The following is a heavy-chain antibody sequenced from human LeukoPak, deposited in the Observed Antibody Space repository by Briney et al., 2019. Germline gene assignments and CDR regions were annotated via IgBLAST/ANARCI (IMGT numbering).Heavy chain of an antibody. D-gene: IGHD2-15*01. J-gene: IGHJ4*02. CDR3: ARDHYCSGGSCYPWALDY. CDR2: IKQDGSEK. Sequence: GGSLRLSCAASGFTFSSYWMSWVRQAPGKGLEWVANIKQDGSEKYYVDSVKGRFTISRDNAKNSLYLQMNSLRAEDTAVCYCARDHYCSGGSCYPWALDYWGQGTLVTVSS. V-gene: IGHV3-7*01. CDR1: GFTFSSYW.